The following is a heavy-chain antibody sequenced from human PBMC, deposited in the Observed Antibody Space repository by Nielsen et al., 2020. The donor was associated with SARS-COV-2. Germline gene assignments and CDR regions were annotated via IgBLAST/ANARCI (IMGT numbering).Heavy chain of an antibody. Sequence: GGSLRLSCAASGFTFSSYAMYWVRQAPGKGLEWVSMIYAGGRKSFYTDSVKGRSTISRDDSKNTAYLQMNSLRTDDTAVYYCSSPTVAYWGQGTLVTVSS. CDR2: IYAGGRKS. CDR3: SSPTVAY. J-gene: IGHJ4*02. V-gene: IGHV3-23*03. CDR1: GFTFSSYA. D-gene: IGHD4-23*01.